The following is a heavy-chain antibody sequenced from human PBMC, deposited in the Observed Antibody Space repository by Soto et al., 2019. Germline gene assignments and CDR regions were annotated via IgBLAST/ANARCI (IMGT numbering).Heavy chain of an antibody. J-gene: IGHJ6*02. D-gene: IGHD3-10*01. CDR1: GYTFTGYY. V-gene: IGHV1-2*02. CDR3: ARDLMRVRRVYSLYRMDV. Sequence: ASVKVSCKASGYTFTGYYMHWVRQAPGQGLEWMGWINPNSGGTNYAQKFQGRVTMTRDTSISTAYMELSRLRSDDTAVYYCARDLMRVRRVYSLYRMDVWFRGPTV. CDR2: INPNSGGT.